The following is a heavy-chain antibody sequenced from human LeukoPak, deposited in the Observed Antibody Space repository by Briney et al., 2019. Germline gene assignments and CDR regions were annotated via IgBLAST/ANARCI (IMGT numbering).Heavy chain of an antibody. CDR3: ARVDCTGGSCFSGFDC. CDR2: ISWNSGSI. Sequence: GGSLRLSCAASGFTFDDYAMHWVRQAPGKGLEWVSGISWNSGSIGYADSVKGRFTISRDNAKNSLYLQMNSLRAEDTAVYYCARVDCTGGSCFSGFDCWGQGTLLTVSS. CDR1: GFTFDDYA. D-gene: IGHD2-15*01. J-gene: IGHJ4*02. V-gene: IGHV3-9*01.